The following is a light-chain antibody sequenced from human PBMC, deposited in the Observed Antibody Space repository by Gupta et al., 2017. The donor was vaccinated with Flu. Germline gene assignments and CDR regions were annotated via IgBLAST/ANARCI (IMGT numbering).Light chain of an antibody. J-gene: IGLJ2*01. CDR1: KLGDKY. Sequence: SYELTQPPSVSVSPGQTASITCSGDKLGDKYACWYQRKPGQSPVLVIYQDSKRPSGIPERFSGSNSGNTATLTISGTQAMDEADYYCQAWDSSTVVFGGGIKLTVL. CDR2: QDS. CDR3: QAWDSSTVV. V-gene: IGLV3-1*01.